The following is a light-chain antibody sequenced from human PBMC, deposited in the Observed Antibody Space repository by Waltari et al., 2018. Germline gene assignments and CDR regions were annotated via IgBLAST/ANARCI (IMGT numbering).Light chain of an antibody. J-gene: IGKJ4*01. Sequence: DIVMTQSPDSLAVSLGERATINCKSSQSVLYSSNNDRNYLAWYQQKPGQPPKLLFYWASTRESRVPDRFRGSGSETDFTLTISSLQAEDVAVYFCQQYYSTPLTFGGGTKVEIK. CDR2: WAS. CDR3: QQYYSTPLT. CDR1: QSVLYSSNNDRNY. V-gene: IGKV4-1*01.